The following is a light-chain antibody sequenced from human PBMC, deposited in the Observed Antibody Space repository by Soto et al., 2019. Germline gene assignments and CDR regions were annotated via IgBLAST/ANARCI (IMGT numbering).Light chain of an antibody. CDR1: TSDVGSHNF. Sequence: QSVLTQPASVSGSPGQSITISCTGTTSDVGSHNFVSWYQQLPGKAPKLLIDEVTNRPSGTSNRFSGSKSGNTASLTISGLQAEDEADYYCSSFTNSILVYGGGTKLTVL. J-gene: IGLJ3*02. V-gene: IGLV2-14*01. CDR3: SSFTNSILV. CDR2: EVT.